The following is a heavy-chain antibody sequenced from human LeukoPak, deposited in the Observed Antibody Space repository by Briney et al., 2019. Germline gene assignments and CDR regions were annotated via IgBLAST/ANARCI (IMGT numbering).Heavy chain of an antibody. CDR3: ARDSQAYYDFWSGYNNYYYGMDV. V-gene: IGHV1-69*13. CDR1: GGTFSSYG. D-gene: IGHD3-3*01. Sequence: SVKVSFKASGGTFSSYGISWVRHAHGQGLEWMGGTITIFGTAKYAQKFQGRVTITADESTSTAYMELSSVRSEDTAVYYCARDSQAYYDFWSGYNNYYYGMDVWGQGTTVTVSS. J-gene: IGHJ6*02. CDR2: TITIFGTA.